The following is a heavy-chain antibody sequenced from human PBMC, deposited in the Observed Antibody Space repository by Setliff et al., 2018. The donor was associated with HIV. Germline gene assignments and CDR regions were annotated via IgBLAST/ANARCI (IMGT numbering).Heavy chain of an antibody. J-gene: IGHJ4*02. CDR2: ISHSSSPR. Sequence: PGGSLRLSCSVSGFTFSDNYMGWIRLAPGKGLEWISSISHSSSPRHYADSVKGRFTISRDNAKNSLYLEMNRLRADDTAVYFCARDRWELPRVMENSHFDYWGQGTLVTVSS. V-gene: IGHV3-11*01. CDR1: GFTFSDNY. CDR3: ARDRWELPRVMENSHFDY. D-gene: IGHD1-26*01.